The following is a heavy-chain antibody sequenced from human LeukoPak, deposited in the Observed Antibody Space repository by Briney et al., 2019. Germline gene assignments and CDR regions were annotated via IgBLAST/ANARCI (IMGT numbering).Heavy chain of an antibody. D-gene: IGHD6-19*01. CDR1: GFTFSSYW. V-gene: IGHV3-74*01. CDR3: VRDVAVSGIDY. J-gene: IGHJ4*02. CDR2: INSDGSTT. Sequence: GGSLRLSCAASGFTFSSYWMPWVRQAPGKGLMWVSRINSDGSTTTYADSVKGRFTISRDNAKNTLYLQMNSLRAEDTAVYYCVRDVAVSGIDYWGQGTLATVSS.